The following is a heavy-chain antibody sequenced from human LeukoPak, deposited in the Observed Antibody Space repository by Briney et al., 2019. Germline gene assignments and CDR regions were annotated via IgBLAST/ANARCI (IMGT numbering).Heavy chain of an antibody. J-gene: IGHJ4*02. Sequence: PGRSLRLSCAASGFTFSSYAMHWVRQAPGKGLEWVAVISYDGSNKYYADSVKGRFTISRDNAKNTLYLQMNSLRAEDTAVYYCARGGYYDSSGYGYWGQGTLVTVSS. CDR3: ARGGYYDSSGYGY. CDR2: ISYDGSNK. V-gene: IGHV3-30*04. CDR1: GFTFSSYA. D-gene: IGHD3-22*01.